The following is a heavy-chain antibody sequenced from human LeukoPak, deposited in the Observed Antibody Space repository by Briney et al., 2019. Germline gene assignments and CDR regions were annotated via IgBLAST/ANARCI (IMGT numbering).Heavy chain of an antibody. Sequence: GGSLRLSCAASGFTFSSYAMSWVRQAPGKGLEWVSAISGSGGSTYYADSVKGRFTISRDNSKNTLYLQMNSLRAEDTAVYYCAEDDSGYYSYFDYWGQGTLVTVSS. CDR3: AEDDSGYYSYFDY. D-gene: IGHD3-22*01. J-gene: IGHJ4*02. V-gene: IGHV3-23*01. CDR1: GFTFSSYA. CDR2: ISGSGGST.